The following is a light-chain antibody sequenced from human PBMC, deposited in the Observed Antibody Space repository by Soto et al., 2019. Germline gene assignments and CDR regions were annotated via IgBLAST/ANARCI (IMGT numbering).Light chain of an antibody. Sequence: IQMTQSPSTLSASLGDRVTITCRARLSIGNGLAWYQQTPGTAPKLLIYGASTLQTGVPSRFSGSRSGTDFALTISSLQPDDFATYYCQHYNSYSEAFGQGTKVDNK. CDR2: GAS. CDR1: LSIGNG. CDR3: QHYNSYSEA. V-gene: IGKV1-5*01. J-gene: IGKJ1*01.